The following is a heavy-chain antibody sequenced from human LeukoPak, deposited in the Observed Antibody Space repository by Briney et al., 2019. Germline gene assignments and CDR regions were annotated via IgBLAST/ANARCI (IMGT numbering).Heavy chain of an antibody. V-gene: IGHV3-7*01. Sequence: PGGSLRLSCAASGFTFSSYWMSWVRQAPGKGLEWVANIKQDGSEKYYVDSVKGRFTISRDNAKNSLYLQMNSLRVGDTALYYCARRAPSHDFDDWGQGTLVTVSS. CDR3: ARRAPSHDFDD. CDR2: IKQDGSEK. J-gene: IGHJ4*02. CDR1: GFTFSSYW.